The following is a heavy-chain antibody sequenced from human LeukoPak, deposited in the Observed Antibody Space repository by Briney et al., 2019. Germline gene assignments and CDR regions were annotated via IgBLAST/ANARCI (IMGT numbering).Heavy chain of an antibody. D-gene: IGHD7-27*01. J-gene: IGHJ3*01. CDR3: ARDLQTGLAFDA. V-gene: IGHV3-21*06. Sequence: PGGSLRLSCEASGFGFSSGTMNWVRQAPGKALEWVSSLSGSGRLVWYAASVKGRFTISRDNAANSLFLQMNSLRVEDTAVYYCARDLQTGLAFDAWGRGTVVAVSS. CDR1: GFGFSSGT. CDR2: LSGSGRLV.